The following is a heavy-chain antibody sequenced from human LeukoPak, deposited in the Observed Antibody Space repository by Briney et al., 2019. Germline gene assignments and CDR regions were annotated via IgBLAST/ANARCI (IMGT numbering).Heavy chain of an antibody. Sequence: ETLSLTCTVSGGSISSYYWSWIRQPPGKGLEWVSYISGSSGIIDYADSVRGRFTISRDNAKNSLYLQMNSLRAEDTAVYYCAFDSSGPDYYFDYWGQGTLVTVSS. D-gene: IGHD3-22*01. J-gene: IGHJ4*02. CDR3: AFDSSGPDYYFDY. V-gene: IGHV3-48*01. CDR2: ISGSSGII. CDR1: GGSISSYY.